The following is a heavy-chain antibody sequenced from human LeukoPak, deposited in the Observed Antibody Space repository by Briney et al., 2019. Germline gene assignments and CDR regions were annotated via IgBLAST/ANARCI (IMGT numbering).Heavy chain of an antibody. V-gene: IGHV3-21*01. J-gene: IGHJ3*02. D-gene: IGHD5-24*01. CDR1: GFTFSSYT. CDR2: ITSSSSYI. Sequence: SGGSLRLSCAASGFTFSSYTMNWVRQAPGKGLEWVSSITSSSSYIYYADSVKGRFTISRDNAKNSLYLQMNSLRAEDTAVYYCASGPRDGYNSAFDIWGQGTMVTVSS. CDR3: ASGPRDGYNSAFDI.